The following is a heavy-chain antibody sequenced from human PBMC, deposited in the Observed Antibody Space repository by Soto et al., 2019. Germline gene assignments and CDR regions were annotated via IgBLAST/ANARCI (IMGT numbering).Heavy chain of an antibody. D-gene: IGHD6-19*01. CDR2: INHSGST. CDR1: GGSFSGYY. V-gene: IGHV4-34*01. J-gene: IGHJ6*02. CDR3: ARGVTYSSGWRPIRGGMDV. Sequence: SETLSLTCDVYGGSFSGYYWSWIRQPPGKGLEWIGEINHSGSTNYNPSLKSRVTISVDTSKNQFSLKLSSVTAADTAVYYCARGVTYSSGWRPIRGGMDVWGQGTTVTVSS.